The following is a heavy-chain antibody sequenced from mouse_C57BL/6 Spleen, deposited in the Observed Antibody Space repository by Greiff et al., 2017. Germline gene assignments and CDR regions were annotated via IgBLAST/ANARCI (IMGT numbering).Heavy chain of an antibody. Sequence: QVQLQQPGAELVRPGSSVKLSCKASGYTFTSYWMHWVKQRPIQGLEWIGNIDPSDSETHYNQKFKDKATLTVDKSSSTASMQLSSLTSEDSAVYYCAREGYYYGSSYPFAYWGQGTLVTVSA. D-gene: IGHD1-1*01. CDR1: GYTFTSYW. CDR2: IDPSDSET. V-gene: IGHV1-52*01. CDR3: AREGYYYGSSYPFAY. J-gene: IGHJ3*01.